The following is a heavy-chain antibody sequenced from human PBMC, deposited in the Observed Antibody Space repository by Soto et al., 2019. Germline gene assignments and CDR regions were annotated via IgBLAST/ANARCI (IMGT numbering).Heavy chain of an antibody. CDR3: AKGDSIIVATPGCP. J-gene: IGHJ5*02. CDR1: GFTFSSYA. Sequence: GGSLRLSCAASGFTFSSYAMSWVRQAPGKGLEWVSAISGSGGSTYYADSVKGRFTISRDNSKNTLYLQMNSLRAEDTAVYYCAKGDSIIVATPGCPWGQGTLVTVSS. D-gene: IGHD5-12*01. CDR2: ISGSGGST. V-gene: IGHV3-23*01.